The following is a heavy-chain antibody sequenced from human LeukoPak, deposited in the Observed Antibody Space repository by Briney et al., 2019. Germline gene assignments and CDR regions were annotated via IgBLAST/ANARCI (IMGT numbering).Heavy chain of an antibody. D-gene: IGHD5-12*01. CDR1: GFTFSSYA. CDR3: VKDRDSDYDSLDH. V-gene: IGHV3-64D*06. Sequence: GGSLRLSCSASGFTFSSYAMHWVRQAPGKGLEYVSAISSNGGSTYYADSVKGRFTISRDNSKNTLYLQMSSLRAEDTAVYYCVKDRDSDYDSLDHWGQGTLVTVSS. J-gene: IGHJ4*02. CDR2: ISSNGGST.